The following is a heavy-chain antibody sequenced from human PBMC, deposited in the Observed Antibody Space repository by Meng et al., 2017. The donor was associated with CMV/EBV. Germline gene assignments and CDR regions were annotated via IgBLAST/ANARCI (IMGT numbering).Heavy chain of an antibody. CDR1: GFTFSSYT. D-gene: IGHD6-13*01. CDR3: ARYSSWPGLASA. Sequence: GGSLRLSCAASGFTFSSYTMNWVRQAPGKGLEWVSYISNSGSAKYYADSLRGRVTISVDTSKNQFSLKLSSVTAADTAVYYCARYSSWPGLASAWGQGTLVTVSS. J-gene: IGHJ5*02. V-gene: IGHV3-48*01. CDR2: ISNSGSAK.